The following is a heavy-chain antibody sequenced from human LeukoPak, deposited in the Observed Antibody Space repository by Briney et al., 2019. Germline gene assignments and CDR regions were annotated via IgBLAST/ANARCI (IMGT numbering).Heavy chain of an antibody. V-gene: IGHV4-30-4*01. J-gene: IGHJ4*02. CDR1: GGSISSGDYY. D-gene: IGHD3-16*02. Sequence: SQTLSLTCTVSGGSISSGDYYWSWIRQPPGKGLEWIGYIYYSGSTYYNPSLKSRVTISGDTSKNQFSLKLSSVTAADTAVYYCARGAYDYVWGSYRLPQGPFDYWGQGTLVTVSS. CDR3: ARGAYDYVWGSYRLPQGPFDY. CDR2: IYYSGST.